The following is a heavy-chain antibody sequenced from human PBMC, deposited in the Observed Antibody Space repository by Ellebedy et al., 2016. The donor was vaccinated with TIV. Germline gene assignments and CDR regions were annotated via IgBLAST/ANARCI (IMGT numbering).Heavy chain of an antibody. Sequence: TLSLTCTVSGGSISSGSYWWSWIRQPPGKALEWLARIDWDDDKFYRTSLKTRLTISKDTSRNQVVLTLTNMDPVDTGTYFCVHRTTVTSVDFWGQGTLVTVSS. CDR2: IDWDDDK. J-gene: IGHJ4*02. V-gene: IGHV2-70*12. D-gene: IGHD4-17*01. CDR1: GGSISSGSYW. CDR3: VHRTTVTSVDF.